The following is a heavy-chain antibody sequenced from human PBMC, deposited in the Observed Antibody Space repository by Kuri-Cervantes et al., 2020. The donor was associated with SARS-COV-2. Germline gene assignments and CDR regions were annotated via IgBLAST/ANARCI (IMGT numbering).Heavy chain of an antibody. CDR1: GGSVSSGSYY. V-gene: IGHV4-61*01. CDR3: AREWLTNWGQPDDAFDI. CDR2: IYYSGSN. Sequence: SETLSLTCTVSGGSVSSGSYYWSWMRQPPGKGLEWIGYIYYSGSNEYNPSLKSRVTISVDTSKNQFSLKLSSVTAADTAVYYCAREWLTNWGQPDDAFDIWGQGTMVTVSS. D-gene: IGHD7-27*01. J-gene: IGHJ3*02.